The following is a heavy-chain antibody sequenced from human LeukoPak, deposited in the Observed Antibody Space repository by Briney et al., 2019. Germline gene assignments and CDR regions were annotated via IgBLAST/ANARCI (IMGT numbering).Heavy chain of an antibody. CDR2: ISYDGSNK. CDR3: AKDTNYWYFDP. J-gene: IGHJ2*01. D-gene: IGHD2-2*01. V-gene: IGHV3-30*18. CDR1: GITFSSYG. Sequence: GGSPRLSCAASGITFSSYGMHWVRQAPGKGLEWVAVISYDGSNKYYADSVKGRFTISRDNSKNTLYLQMNSLRAEDTAVYYCAKDTNYWYFDPWGRGTLVTVSS.